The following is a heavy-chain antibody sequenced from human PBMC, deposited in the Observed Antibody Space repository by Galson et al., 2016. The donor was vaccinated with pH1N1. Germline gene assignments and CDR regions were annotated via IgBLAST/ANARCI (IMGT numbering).Heavy chain of an antibody. CDR2: IYLSDSHT. J-gene: IGHJ4*02. D-gene: IGHD3-9*01. CDR3: ASTRPQFRYFDWQKPHSFDD. Sequence: QSGAEVKKPGESLRISCEGFGYSLTNYWIVWVRQMPGKGLEWMGIIYLSDSHTTYSPSFQGQVTISTDKSISTAYLERSSLKASDTATYYCASTRPQFRYFDWQKPHSFDDWGQGTLVTVSS. V-gene: IGHV5-51*01. CDR1: GYSLTNYW.